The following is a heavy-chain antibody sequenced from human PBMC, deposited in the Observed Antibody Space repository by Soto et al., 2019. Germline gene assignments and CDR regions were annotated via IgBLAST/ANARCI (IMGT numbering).Heavy chain of an antibody. CDR2: IWSAGINK. V-gene: IGHV3-30*02. D-gene: IGHD3-16*01. J-gene: IGHJ4*02. CDR1: GFTFSTYG. CDR3: AGGLGTYYVDF. Sequence: PGGSLRLSCAASGFTFSTYGMHWVGQAPGKGLEWLAFIWSAGINKYFADSVKGRFTISRDNSKSTLYLQMNSLTAEDTAVYYCAGGLGTYYVDFWGQGTPVTVSS.